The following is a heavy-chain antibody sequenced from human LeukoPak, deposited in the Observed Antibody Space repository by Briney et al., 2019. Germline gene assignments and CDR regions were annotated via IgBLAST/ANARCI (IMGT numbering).Heavy chain of an antibody. D-gene: IGHD3-3*01. J-gene: IGHJ4*02. CDR1: GFTFDDYG. V-gene: IGHV3-20*04. CDR3: ARSGGESSYYDFWSGSQYYFDY. CDR2: INWNGGST. Sequence: GGSLRLSCAASGFTFDDYGMSWVRQAPGKGLEWVSGINWNGGSTGYADSVKGRFTISRDNAKNSLYLQMNSLRAEDTALYYCARSGGESSYYDFWSGSQYYFDYWGQGTLVTVSS.